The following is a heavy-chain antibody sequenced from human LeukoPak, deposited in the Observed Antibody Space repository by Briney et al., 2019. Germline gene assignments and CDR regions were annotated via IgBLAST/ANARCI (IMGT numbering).Heavy chain of an antibody. CDR1: GFTFSSYA. J-gene: IGHJ5*02. D-gene: IGHD3-10*01. V-gene: IGHV3-23*01. Sequence: VGSLRLSCAASGFTFSSYAMSWVRQAPGKGLEWVSAISDSGGSTYYADSVKGRFTISRDNSKNTLYLQMNSLRAEDTAVYYCAKGGSGSYYNFWFDPWGQGTLVTVSS. CDR3: AKGGSGSYYNFWFDP. CDR2: ISDSGGST.